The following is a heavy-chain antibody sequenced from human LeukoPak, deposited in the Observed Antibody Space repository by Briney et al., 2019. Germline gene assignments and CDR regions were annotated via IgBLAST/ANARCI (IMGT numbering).Heavy chain of an antibody. CDR3: ARGLKQKYNWNYYYYYMDV. D-gene: IGHD1-20*01. V-gene: IGHV1-8*01. CDR1: GYTFTSYD. Sequence: GASVKVSCKASGYTFTSYDINWVRQATGQGLEWMGWMNPNSGNTGYAQKFQGRVTITRNTSISTAYMELSSLRSEDTAVYYCARGLKQKYNWNYYYYYMDVWGKGTTVTVSS. J-gene: IGHJ6*03. CDR2: MNPNSGNT.